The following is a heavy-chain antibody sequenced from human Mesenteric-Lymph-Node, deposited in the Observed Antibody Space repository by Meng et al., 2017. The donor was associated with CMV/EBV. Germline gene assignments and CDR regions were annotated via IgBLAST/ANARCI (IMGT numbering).Heavy chain of an antibody. V-gene: IGHV4-34*01. D-gene: IGHD3-10*01. CDR2: IKRAGSP. CDR3: ARGGPFPGRFDS. CDR1: GGALSAYY. Sequence: YAGYGGALSAYYWGWIRQPPGKGLGGIGGIKRAGSPNYNPSLKRRVTISLDKAKNHFSLNLSSVTAADTAVYYCARGGPFPGRFDSWGQGILVTVSS. J-gene: IGHJ4*02.